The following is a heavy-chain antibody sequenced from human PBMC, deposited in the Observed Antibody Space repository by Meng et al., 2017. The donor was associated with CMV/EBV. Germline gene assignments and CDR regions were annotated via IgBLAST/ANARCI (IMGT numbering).Heavy chain of an antibody. CDR3: AREFRNGSYLRHWYLDL. J-gene: IGHJ2*01. D-gene: IGHD1-26*01. CDR2: IKQDGSEK. Sequence: GESLKISCAASGFTFSSYWMSWVRQAPGKGLEWVANIKQDGSEKYYVDSVKGRFTISRDNAKNSLYLQMNSLRAEDTAVYYCAREFRNGSYLRHWYLDLWGRGTLVTVSS. V-gene: IGHV3-7*01. CDR1: GFTFSSYW.